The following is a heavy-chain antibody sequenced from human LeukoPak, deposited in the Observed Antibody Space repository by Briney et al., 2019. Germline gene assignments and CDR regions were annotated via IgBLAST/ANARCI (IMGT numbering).Heavy chain of an antibody. V-gene: IGHV3-53*01. Sequence: GGSLRLSCAASGFTVSSNYMTWVRQAPGKGLEWVSVFYSGGNTYYADSVQGRFTISRDTSKNTVDLQMNSLRSEDAAVYYCATFSYAGNAGGSVGYWGQGTLVTVSS. J-gene: IGHJ4*02. CDR1: GFTVSSNY. CDR3: ATFSYAGNAGGSVGY. D-gene: IGHD4-23*01. CDR2: FYSGGNT.